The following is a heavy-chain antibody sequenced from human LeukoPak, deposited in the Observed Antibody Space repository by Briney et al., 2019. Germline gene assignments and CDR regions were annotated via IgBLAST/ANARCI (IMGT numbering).Heavy chain of an antibody. D-gene: IGHD3-3*01. CDR2: ISYDGRYK. CDR1: GFTFSSYN. CDR3: VKDRDFWSGLDD. J-gene: IGHJ6*02. V-gene: IGHV3-30*04. Sequence: GGSLRLSCAASGFTFSSYNLHWVRQAPGKGLEWVAVISYDGRYKKYADSVRGRFTISRDNAKNSLYLQMNSLKLEDTALYYCVKDRDFWSGLDDWGQGTMVTVS.